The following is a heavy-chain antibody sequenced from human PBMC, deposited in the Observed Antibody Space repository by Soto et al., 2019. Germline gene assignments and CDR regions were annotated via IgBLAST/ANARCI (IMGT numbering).Heavy chain of an antibody. CDR3: ARHVVGATSFFDY. CDR2: IYYSGST. J-gene: IGHJ4*02. CDR1: GGSISSSSYY. Sequence: SETLSLTCTVSGGSISSSSYYWCWILHPPGKGLEWIGSIYYSGSTYYNPSLKSRVTISVDTSKNQFSLKLSSVTAADTAVYYCARHVVGATSFFDYWGQGTLVTVSS. V-gene: IGHV4-39*01. D-gene: IGHD1-26*01.